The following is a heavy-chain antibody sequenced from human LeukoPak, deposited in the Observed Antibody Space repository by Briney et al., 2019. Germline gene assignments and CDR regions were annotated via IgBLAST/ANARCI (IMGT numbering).Heavy chain of an antibody. CDR2: IRCDENNK. CDR3: ARDLGSGWQNYYYYYMDV. Sequence: GGSLRLSCAASGFTFSSYGMHWVRQAPGKGLEWVAFIRCDENNKYYADSVKGRFTISRDNSKNTLYLQMHSLRAEDTAVFYCARDLGSGWQNYYYYYMDVWGKGTTVTVSS. V-gene: IGHV3-30*02. J-gene: IGHJ6*03. CDR1: GFTFSSYG. D-gene: IGHD6-19*01.